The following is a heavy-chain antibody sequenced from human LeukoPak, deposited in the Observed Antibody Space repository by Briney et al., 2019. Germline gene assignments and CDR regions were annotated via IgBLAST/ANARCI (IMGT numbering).Heavy chain of an antibody. CDR3: AKSQDGGRLFHFDY. CDR1: GXTFSSYA. D-gene: IGHD1-26*01. V-gene: IGHV3-23*01. J-gene: IGHJ4*02. Sequence: GGSLRLSCAASGXTFSSYAMSWVRQAPGKGLEWVFVLSGSGGSTYSAVSVKGRFTISRDNSKNTLYLQMNSLRAEDTAVYFCAKSQDGGRLFHFDYWGQGTLVTVSS. CDR2: LSGSGGST.